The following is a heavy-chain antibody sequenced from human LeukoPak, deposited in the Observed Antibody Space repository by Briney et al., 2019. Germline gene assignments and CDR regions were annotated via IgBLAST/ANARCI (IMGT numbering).Heavy chain of an antibody. J-gene: IGHJ3*02. D-gene: IGHD2-21*01. CDR3: ARPMPAYCGGDCYAFDI. CDR2: ISYDGSNK. V-gene: IGHV3-30-3*01. Sequence: GRSLRLSCAASGFTFSSYAMHWVRQAPGKGLEWVAVISYDGSNKYYADSVKGRFTISRDNAKNSVYLQMNSLRAEDTAAYYCARPMPAYCGGDCYAFDIWGQGTMVTVSS. CDR1: GFTFSSYA.